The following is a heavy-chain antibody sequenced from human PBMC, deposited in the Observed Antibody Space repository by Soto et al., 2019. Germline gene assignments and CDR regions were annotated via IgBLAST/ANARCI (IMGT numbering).Heavy chain of an antibody. CDR2: INSDGSST. J-gene: IGHJ4*02. V-gene: IGHV3-74*01. CDR3: ARDRGNWGFDY. D-gene: IGHD7-27*01. Sequence: GGSLRLSCAASGFTFSSYWMHWVRQAPGKGLVWVSRINSDGSSTSYADSVKGRFTISRDNAKNTLYLQMNSLRAEDAAVYYCARDRGNWGFDYWGQGTLVTVSS. CDR1: GFTFSSYW.